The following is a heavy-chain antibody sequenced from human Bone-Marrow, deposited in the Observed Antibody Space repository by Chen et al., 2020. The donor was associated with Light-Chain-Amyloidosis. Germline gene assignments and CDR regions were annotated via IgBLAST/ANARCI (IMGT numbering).Heavy chain of an antibody. CDR3: ARVSFERGGPARPPGDS. Sequence: QVQLVESGGGVVQPGRSLRPTCAASGFTFGNDGRHWVRQTPGKGLEWVAVLSYEENSKSYADPVKGRFTISRDSSKNTLYLQMNSLSAEDTAVYYCARVSFERGGPARPPGDSWGQGTLVTVSS. D-gene: IGHD6-6*01. J-gene: IGHJ4*02. CDR1: GFTFGNDG. V-gene: IGHV3-30-3*01. CDR2: LSYEENSK.